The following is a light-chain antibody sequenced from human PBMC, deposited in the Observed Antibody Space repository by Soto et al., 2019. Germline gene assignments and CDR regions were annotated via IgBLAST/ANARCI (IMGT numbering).Light chain of an antibody. J-gene: IGKJ4*01. CDR1: QSVSATY. V-gene: IGKV3-20*01. Sequence: ETVLTQSPGTLSLSPGERATLSCRASQSVSATYLAWYQQKPGQAPRLLIYGTSSRATGIADRFSGSGSGTDFSITISRREPEDFAVYYCQQYGTAQPTFGGGTKVEIK. CDR3: QQYGTAQPT. CDR2: GTS.